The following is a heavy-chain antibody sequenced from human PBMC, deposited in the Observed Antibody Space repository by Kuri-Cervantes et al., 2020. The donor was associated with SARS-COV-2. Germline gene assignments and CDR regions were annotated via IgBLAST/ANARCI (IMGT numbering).Heavy chain of an antibody. CDR2: INPNSGGT. J-gene: IGHJ3*02. CDR1: GYTFTGYY. CDR3: ARPNDDYGDPDAFDI. Sequence: ASVKVSCKASGYTFTGYYMHWVRQAPGQGLEWMGWINPNSGGTNYAQKFQGRVTITADESTSTAYMELSSLRSEDTAVYYCARPNDDYGDPDAFDIWGQGTMVTVSS. V-gene: IGHV1-2*02. D-gene: IGHD4-17*01.